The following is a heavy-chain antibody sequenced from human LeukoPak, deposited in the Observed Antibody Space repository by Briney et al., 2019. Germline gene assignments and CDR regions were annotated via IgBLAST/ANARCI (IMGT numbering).Heavy chain of an antibody. CDR3: ATDRQVYGSGEYYFDY. V-gene: IGHV4-61*01. Sequence: SETLSLTCSVSGGSVSSRNYSRTWIRQPPGKGLEWIGYIYNSGSTKCNPSLKSRVTISVDTSKNQFSLKLSSVTAADTAVYYCATDRQVYGSGEYYFDYWGQGTLVSVSS. CDR1: GGSVSSRNYS. J-gene: IGHJ4*02. CDR2: IYNSGST. D-gene: IGHD3-10*01.